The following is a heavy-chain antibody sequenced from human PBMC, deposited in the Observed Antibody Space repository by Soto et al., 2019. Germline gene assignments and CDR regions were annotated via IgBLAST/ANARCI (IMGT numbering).Heavy chain of an antibody. J-gene: IGHJ4*02. CDR1: GFTFISYA. V-gene: IGHV3-23*01. D-gene: IGHD1-1*01. CDR3: AKFGMATTKRSPPYYIDY. Sequence: WGSLRLSCAASGFTFISYAIIFFRHSPVKWLEWVSSISGSGGGTYYADSVKGRFTFSRDNSKNTLYLQMNSLRAEDTAVYYCAKFGMATTKRSPPYYIDYWGQGALVTVSS. CDR2: ISGSGGGT.